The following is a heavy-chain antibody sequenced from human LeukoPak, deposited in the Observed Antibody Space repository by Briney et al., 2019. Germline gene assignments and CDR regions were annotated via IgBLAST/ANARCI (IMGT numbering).Heavy chain of an antibody. J-gene: IGHJ5*02. CDR1: GGSISSYY. CDR2: IYYSGST. V-gene: IGHV4-59*01. CDR3: ARDYYYDSRFDP. Sequence: SETLSLTCTVSGGSISSYYWSWIRQPPGKGLEWIGYIYYSGSTNYNPSLKSRVTISVDTSKSQFSLKLSSVTAADTAVYYCARDYYYDSRFDPWGQGTLVTVSS. D-gene: IGHD3-22*01.